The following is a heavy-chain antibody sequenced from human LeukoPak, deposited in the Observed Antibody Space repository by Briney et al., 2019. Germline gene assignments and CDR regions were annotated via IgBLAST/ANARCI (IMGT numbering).Heavy chain of an antibody. V-gene: IGHV6-1*01. CDR2: TFYRSKWYN. J-gene: IGHJ4*02. Sequence: SQTLSLTCDISGDSVSSNSAAWNWIRQSPSRGLEWLVRTFYRSKWYNEYEVSLKSRLTIHADTSKNHFSLQLNSVTPEDTAVYYCARSGGTAIGNYERATFDYWGQGTLVTVSS. CDR3: ARSGGTAIGNYERATFDY. CDR1: GDSVSSNSAA. D-gene: IGHD1-7*01.